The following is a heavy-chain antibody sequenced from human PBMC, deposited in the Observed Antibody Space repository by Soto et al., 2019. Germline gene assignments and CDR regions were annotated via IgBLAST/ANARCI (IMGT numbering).Heavy chain of an antibody. CDR1: GFTFSSYG. V-gene: IGHV3-30*18. D-gene: IGHD2-21*02. CDR3: AKDFAVVTGKDYYYGMDV. CDR2: ILYDGENK. Sequence: GGSLRLSCAASGFTFSSYGMHWVRQAPGKGLEWVARILYDGENKYYADSVKGRFTISRDNFKDTVNLEMNSLSAEDTAVYYCAKDFAVVTGKDYYYGMDVWGPGTTVTVSS. J-gene: IGHJ6*02.